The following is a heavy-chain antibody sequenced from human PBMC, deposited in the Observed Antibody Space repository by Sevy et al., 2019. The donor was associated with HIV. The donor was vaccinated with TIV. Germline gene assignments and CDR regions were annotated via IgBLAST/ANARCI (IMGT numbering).Heavy chain of an antibody. CDR2: ISYDGSNK. V-gene: IGHV3-30*04. CDR3: ARAHRQITMVRGVITDYDYYGMDV. CDR1: GFTFSSYA. Sequence: GGSLRLSCAASGFTFSSYAMHWVRQAPGKGLEWVAVISYDGSNKYNADSVKGRFTISRDNSKNTLYLQMNSLRAEDTAVYYCARAHRQITMVRGVITDYDYYGMDVWGQGTTVTVSS. D-gene: IGHD3-10*01. J-gene: IGHJ6*02.